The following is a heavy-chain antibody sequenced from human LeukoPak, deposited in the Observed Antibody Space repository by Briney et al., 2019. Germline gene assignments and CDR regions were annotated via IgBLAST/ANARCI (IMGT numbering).Heavy chain of an antibody. Sequence: PGGSLRLSCAAPEFTFSSYEMTWVRQAPGKGLEWVSYISSSGNSIYYADSVKGRFTISRDNAKNSLYLQMNNLRAEDTAVYYCATDVPAVTIFGYWGQGTLVTVSS. J-gene: IGHJ4*02. CDR2: ISSSGNSI. D-gene: IGHD2-2*01. CDR1: EFTFSSYE. CDR3: ATDVPAVTIFGY. V-gene: IGHV3-48*03.